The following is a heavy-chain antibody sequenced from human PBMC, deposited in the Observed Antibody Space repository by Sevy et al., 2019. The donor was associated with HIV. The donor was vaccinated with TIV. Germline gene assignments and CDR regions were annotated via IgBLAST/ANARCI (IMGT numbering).Heavy chain of an antibody. Sequence: GESLKISCRGSGYRFTNYWIAWVRQMPGKGLEWMGMIYPGDSDTRYSPSFQGQVTISADKSINTAYLQLSSLRASDIAMYYCARSIAASYLDYWGLGTLVTVSS. CDR1: GYRFTNYW. D-gene: IGHD6-13*01. V-gene: IGHV5-51*01. CDR3: ARSIAASYLDY. J-gene: IGHJ4*02. CDR2: IYPGDSDT.